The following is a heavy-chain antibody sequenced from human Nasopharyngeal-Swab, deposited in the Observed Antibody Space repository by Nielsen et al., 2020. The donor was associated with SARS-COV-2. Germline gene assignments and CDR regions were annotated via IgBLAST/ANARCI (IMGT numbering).Heavy chain of an antibody. J-gene: IGHJ4*01. CDR1: GYSFSGYW. CDR2: IYPADSDT. D-gene: IGHD3-22*01. V-gene: IGHV5-51*01. CDR3: ARPQGFYDSGTYYFHFDY. Sequence: KVSCKPSGYSFSGYWIGWVRQMPGKGLEWMGIIYPADSDTKYSPSFQGQVTISADKSISTAYLQWSSLKASDTAIYYCARPQGFYDSGTYYFHFDYWGHGTLVTVSS.